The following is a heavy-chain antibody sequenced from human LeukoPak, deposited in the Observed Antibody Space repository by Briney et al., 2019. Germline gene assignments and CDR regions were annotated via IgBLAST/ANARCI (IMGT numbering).Heavy chain of an antibody. V-gene: IGHV3-15*01. CDR2: IKGKTDGGTT. CDR3: TTGSWIQLWLADY. J-gene: IGHJ4*02. CDR1: GFTFSNAC. Sequence: GGSLRLSCATSGFTFSNACMSWVRQAPGKGLEWVGHIKGKTDGGTTDYAAPVQGRFTVSRDDSKNTLYLQMNSLKTEDTAVYYCTTGSWIQLWLADYWGQGTLVTVSS. D-gene: IGHD5-18*01.